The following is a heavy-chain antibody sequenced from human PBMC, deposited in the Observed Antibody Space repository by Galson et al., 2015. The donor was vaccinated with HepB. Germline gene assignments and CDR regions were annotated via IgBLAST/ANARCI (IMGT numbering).Heavy chain of an antibody. CDR1: GFTFTSSA. D-gene: IGHD1-26*01. V-gene: IGHV1-58*01. CDR3: ARDEWELLDAFDI. J-gene: IGHJ3*02. CDR2: IVIGSGNT. Sequence: SVKVSCKASGFTFTSSAVQWVRQARGQRLEWIGWIVIGSGNTNYAQKFQERVTITRDMSTSTAYMELSSLRSEDTAVYYCARDEWELLDAFDIWGQGTMGTVSS.